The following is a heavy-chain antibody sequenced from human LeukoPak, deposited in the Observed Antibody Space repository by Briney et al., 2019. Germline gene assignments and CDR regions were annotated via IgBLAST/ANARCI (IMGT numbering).Heavy chain of an antibody. Sequence: KPSETLSLTCTVSAGSMSRYYWSWIRQPPGKGLEWIGYIYYSGSTSYNPSLKSRVTISVDTSKNQFSLKLSSVAAADTAVYYCARGLGRTIFGVVIAAREIDYWGQGTLVTVSS. CDR1: AGSMSRYY. CDR2: IYYSGST. CDR3: ARGLGRTIFGVVIAAREIDY. V-gene: IGHV4-59*12. D-gene: IGHD3-3*01. J-gene: IGHJ4*02.